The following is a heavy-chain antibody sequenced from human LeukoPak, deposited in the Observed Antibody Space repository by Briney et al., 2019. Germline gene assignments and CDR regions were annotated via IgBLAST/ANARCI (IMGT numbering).Heavy chain of an antibody. CDR2: IKQDGGET. CDR1: GFPFSSYW. CDR3: AKGFGGVIVSYFDY. Sequence: PGGSLRLSCAASGFPFSSYWMAWVRQAPGKGLEWVASIKQDGGETFYVDSVKGRFTISRDNAKNSLYLQMNSLRAEDTAVYYCAKGFGGVIVSYFDYWGQGTLVTVSS. V-gene: IGHV3-7*03. J-gene: IGHJ4*02. D-gene: IGHD3-16*02.